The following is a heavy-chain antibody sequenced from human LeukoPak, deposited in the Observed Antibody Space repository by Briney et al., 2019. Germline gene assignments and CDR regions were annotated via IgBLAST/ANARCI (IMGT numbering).Heavy chain of an antibody. D-gene: IGHD2-15*01. J-gene: IGHJ3*02. CDR1: GYRFTSYW. V-gene: IGHV5-51*01. Sequence: GESLKISCKGSGYRFTSYWIGWVRQMPGKGLEWMGIIYPGDSDARYSPSFQGQVTFSADKSISTAYLQWSSLKASDTAMYYCARSSVATDALDIWGQGTMVTVSS. CDR3: ARSSVATDALDI. CDR2: IYPGDSDA.